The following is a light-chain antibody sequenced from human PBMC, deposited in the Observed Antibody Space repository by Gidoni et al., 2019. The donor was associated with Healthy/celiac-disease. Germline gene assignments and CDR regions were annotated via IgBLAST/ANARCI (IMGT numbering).Light chain of an antibody. V-gene: IGLV3-1*01. J-gene: IGLJ2*01. CDR2: QDS. CDR3: QAWDSSSGV. Sequence: SYELTQPPSVSVSPGQTASITCSGDNLGDKYACWYQQKPGQSPVLVIYQDSKRPSGIPARFSGSNSGNTATLTISGTQAMDEADYYCQAWDSSSGVFGGGTKLTVL. CDR1: NLGDKY.